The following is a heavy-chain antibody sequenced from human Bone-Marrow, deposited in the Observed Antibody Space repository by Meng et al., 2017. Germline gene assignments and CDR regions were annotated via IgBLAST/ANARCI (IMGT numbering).Heavy chain of an antibody. D-gene: IGHD2-15*01. CDR2: IHHSGST. V-gene: IGHV4-34*01. CDR3: ARDHMMGYCSGGSCYGYYYYGMDV. J-gene: IGHJ6*02. CDR1: GGSFSSYY. Sequence: GSLRLSCAVYGGSFSSYYWSWIRQPPGEGLEWIGEIHHSGSTKYNPSLKSRVTISVDTSKNQFSLTLNSVTAADTAVYYCARDHMMGYCSGGSCYGYYYYGMDVWGQGTTVTVSS.